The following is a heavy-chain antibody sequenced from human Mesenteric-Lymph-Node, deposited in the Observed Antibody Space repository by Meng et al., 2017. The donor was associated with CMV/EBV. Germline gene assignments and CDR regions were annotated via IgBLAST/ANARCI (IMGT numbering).Heavy chain of an antibody. CDR3: AHRRLNWGSTYWYFDL. D-gene: IGHD7-27*01. CDR2: IYWDDDK. CDR1: FSLSTSGVG. V-gene: IGHV2-5*02. Sequence: FSLSTSGVGVGWIRQPPGKALEWLALIYWDDDKRYSPSLKSRLTITKDTSKNQVVLTMTNMDPVDTATYYCAHRRLNWGSTYWYFDLWGRGTLVTVSS. J-gene: IGHJ2*01.